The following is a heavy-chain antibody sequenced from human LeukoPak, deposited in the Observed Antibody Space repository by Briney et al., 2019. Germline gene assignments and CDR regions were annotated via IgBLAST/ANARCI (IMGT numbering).Heavy chain of an antibody. CDR2: ISGSGGST. CDR1: GFTFSSYA. CDR3: AKDRFQVVVAATRYFDY. D-gene: IGHD2-15*01. V-gene: IGHV3-23*01. J-gene: IGHJ4*02. Sequence: GGSLRLSCAASGFTFSSYAMSWVRQAPGKGLEWVPAISGSGGSTYYADSVKGRFTISRDNSKNTLYLQMNSLRAEDTAVYYCAKDRFQVVVAATRYFDYWGQGTLVTVSS.